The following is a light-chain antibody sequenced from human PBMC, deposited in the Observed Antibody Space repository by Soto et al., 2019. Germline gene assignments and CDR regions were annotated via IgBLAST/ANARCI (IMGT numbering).Light chain of an antibody. CDR2: DAS. CDR1: HIVVTA. V-gene: IGKV1-9*01. J-gene: IGKJ4*02. CDR3: QQLNSYPFT. Sequence: EIPMTQSPSSLSASVGDGGTVXCRTSHIVVTAINWFQQKPGKAPKLLIYDASTLQSGVPSRFSGSGSGTEFTLTISSLQPEDFATYYCQQLNSYPFTFGGGTKVDIK.